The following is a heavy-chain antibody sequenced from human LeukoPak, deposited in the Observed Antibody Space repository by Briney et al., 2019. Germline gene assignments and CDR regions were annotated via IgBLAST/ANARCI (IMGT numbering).Heavy chain of an antibody. CDR1: GGSISSGSYY. CDR2: IYTSGST. Sequence: SETLSLTCTVSGGSISSGSYYWTWIRQPAGKGLDWVGHIYTSGSTKYKPSLKSRVTIPLDTSKNQFSLKLSSVTAADTAVYYCARRNGRYSSGWNYWGQGTLVTVSS. CDR3: ARRNGRYSSGWNY. D-gene: IGHD6-19*01. J-gene: IGHJ4*02. V-gene: IGHV4-61*09.